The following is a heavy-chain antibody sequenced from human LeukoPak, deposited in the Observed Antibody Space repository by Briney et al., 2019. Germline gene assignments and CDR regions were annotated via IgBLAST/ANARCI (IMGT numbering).Heavy chain of an antibody. CDR3: AKDDGGYYYYGMDV. Sequence: GRSLRLSCAASGFTFSSYGMHWVRQALGKGLEWVAVISYDGSNKYYADSVKGRFTISRDNSKNTLYLQMNSLRAEDTAVYYCAKDDGGYYYYGMDVWGQGTTVTVSS. J-gene: IGHJ6*02. CDR2: ISYDGSNK. CDR1: GFTFSSYG. D-gene: IGHD3-16*01. V-gene: IGHV3-30*18.